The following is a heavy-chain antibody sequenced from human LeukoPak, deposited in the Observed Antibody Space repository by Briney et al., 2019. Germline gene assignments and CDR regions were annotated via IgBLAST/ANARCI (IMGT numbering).Heavy chain of an antibody. J-gene: IGHJ6*03. CDR3: ASTSSGYSYGYGYYYYMDV. Sequence: SVKVSCKASGGTFSSYAISWVRQAPEQGLEWMGRIIPIFGTANYAQKFQGRVTITTDESTSTAYMELSSLRSEDTAVYYCASTSSGYSYGYGYYYYMDVWGKGTTVTVSS. D-gene: IGHD5-18*01. CDR1: GGTFSSYA. V-gene: IGHV1-69*05. CDR2: IIPIFGTA.